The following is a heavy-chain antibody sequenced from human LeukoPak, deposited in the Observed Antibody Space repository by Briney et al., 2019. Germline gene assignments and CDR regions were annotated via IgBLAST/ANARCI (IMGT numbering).Heavy chain of an antibody. D-gene: IGHD2-2*01. CDR3: AKAGDCSSTSCSNTFFDY. J-gene: IGHJ4*02. CDR2: ISYDGSNK. CDR1: GFTFSSYG. Sequence: GGSLRLSCAASGFTFSSYGMHWVRQAPGKGLEWVAVISYDGSNKYYADSVKGRFTISRDNSKNTLYLQMNSLSAEDTAVYYCAKAGDCSSTSCSNTFFDYWGQGTLVTVSS. V-gene: IGHV3-30*18.